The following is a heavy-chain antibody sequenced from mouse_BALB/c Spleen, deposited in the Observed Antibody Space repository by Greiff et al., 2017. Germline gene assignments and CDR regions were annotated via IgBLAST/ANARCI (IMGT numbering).Heavy chain of an antibody. D-gene: IGHD2-4*01. CDR2: INPSSGYT. J-gene: IGHJ4*01. CDR1: GYTFTSYS. CDR3: ARRVITTGNYYAMDY. Sequence: VQLQQSGAELARPGASVKMSCKASGYTFTSYSMHWVKQRPGQGLEWIGYINPSSGYTNYNQKFKDKATMTADKSSSTAYMQLSSLTSEDSAVYYCARRVITTGNYYAMDYWGQGTSVTVSS. V-gene: IGHV1-4*01.